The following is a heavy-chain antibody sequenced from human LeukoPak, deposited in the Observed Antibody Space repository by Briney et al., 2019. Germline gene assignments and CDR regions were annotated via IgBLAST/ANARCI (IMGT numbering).Heavy chain of an antibody. V-gene: IGHV5-51*01. CDR1: GYRFSTYW. Sequence: GESLKISCEGSGYRFSTYWIGWVRQMPGKGLERMGIIYPDDSDIRYSPSFQGQVTISVDVSINTAYLHWSSLKASDTAMYYCARRKSSANYYVEAFDIWGQGTMVTVSS. D-gene: IGHD1-26*01. CDR2: IYPDDSDI. J-gene: IGHJ3*02. CDR3: ARRKSSANYYVEAFDI.